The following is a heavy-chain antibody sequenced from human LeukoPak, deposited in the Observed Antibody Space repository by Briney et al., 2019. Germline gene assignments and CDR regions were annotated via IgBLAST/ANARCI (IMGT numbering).Heavy chain of an antibody. CDR3: TRGSMATVNYFDY. D-gene: IGHD5-24*01. CDR1: GCTFTGYY. V-gene: IGHV1-2*06. J-gene: IGHJ4*02. CDR2: INPNSGGT. Sequence: ASVKVSCKASGCTFTGYYLHWVRQAPGQGLEWMGRINPNSGGTNYAQKFQGRVTMTRDTSISSAYMELSSLRSDDTAVYYCTRGSMATVNYFDYWGQGTLVTVSS.